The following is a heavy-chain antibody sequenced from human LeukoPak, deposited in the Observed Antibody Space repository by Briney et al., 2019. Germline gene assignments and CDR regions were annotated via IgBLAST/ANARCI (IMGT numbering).Heavy chain of an antibody. V-gene: IGHV1-69*01. CDR3: AREGYYNSGLDAFDI. Sequence: SVKVSCKASGGTFSSYAISWVRQAPGQGLEWMGGIIPIFGTANYAQKFQGRVTITADGSTSTAYMELSSLRSEDTAVYYCAREGYYNSGLDAFDIWGQGTMVTVSS. J-gene: IGHJ3*02. CDR2: IIPIFGTA. D-gene: IGHD2/OR15-2a*01. CDR1: GGTFSSYA.